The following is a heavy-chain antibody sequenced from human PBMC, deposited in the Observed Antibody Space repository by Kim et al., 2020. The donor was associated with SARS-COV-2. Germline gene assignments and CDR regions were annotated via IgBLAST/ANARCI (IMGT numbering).Heavy chain of an antibody. V-gene: IGHV1-69*13. CDR2: IIPIFGTA. D-gene: IGHD3-10*01. J-gene: IGHJ5*02. Sequence: SVKVSCKASGGTFSSYAISWVRQAPGQGLEWMGGIIPIFGTANYAQKFQGRVTITADESTSTAYMELSSLRSEDTAVYYCARDESTGRGSGSYGFGPSGQGTLVTVSS. CDR3: ARDESTGRGSGSYGFGP. CDR1: GGTFSSYA.